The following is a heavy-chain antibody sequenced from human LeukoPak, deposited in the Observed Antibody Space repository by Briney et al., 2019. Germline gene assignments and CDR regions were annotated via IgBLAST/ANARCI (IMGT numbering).Heavy chain of an antibody. D-gene: IGHD6-6*01. J-gene: IGHJ4*02. CDR3: ARVGYSSSSAFDY. Sequence: PGGSLRLSCAASGFTFSSYSMNWVRQAPGKGLEWVSSISSSSSYIYYADSVKGRFTTSRDNAKNSLYLQMNSLRAEDTAVYYCARVGYSSSSAFDYWGQGTLVTVSS. CDR2: ISSSSSYI. V-gene: IGHV3-21*01. CDR1: GFTFSSYS.